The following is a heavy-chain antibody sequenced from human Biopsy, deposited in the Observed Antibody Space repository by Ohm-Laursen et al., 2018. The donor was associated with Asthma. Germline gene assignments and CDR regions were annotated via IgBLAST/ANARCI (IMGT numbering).Heavy chain of an antibody. Sequence: SSVKASCKSSGDSFSNYAISWVRQAPGQGLEWMGGLIPVLGTPDHAQMFEGRVTITADESTSTAYMELSSLSSEDTAVYYCARGYSGSDRIVYYYSGLEVWGQGTTVTVSS. J-gene: IGHJ6*02. V-gene: IGHV1-69*01. D-gene: IGHD5-12*01. CDR2: LIPVLGTP. CDR3: ARGYSGSDRIVYYYSGLEV. CDR1: GDSFSNYA.